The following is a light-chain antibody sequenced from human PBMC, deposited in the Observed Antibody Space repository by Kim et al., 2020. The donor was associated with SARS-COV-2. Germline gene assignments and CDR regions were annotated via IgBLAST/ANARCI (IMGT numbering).Light chain of an antibody. CDR2: DVN. CDR3: GSYTGNSIWL. Sequence: QSALTQPASVSGSAGQSITISCTGTNTDVGGYDYVSWYQQQPDKAPKLLIYDVNKRPSGVSNRFSGSKSGNTASLTISGLQAEDEADYYCGSYTGNSIWLFGGGTQLTVL. J-gene: IGLJ3*02. V-gene: IGLV2-14*03. CDR1: NTDVGGYDY.